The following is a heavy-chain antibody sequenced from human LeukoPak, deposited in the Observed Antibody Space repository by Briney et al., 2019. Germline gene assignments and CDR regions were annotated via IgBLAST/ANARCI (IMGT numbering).Heavy chain of an antibody. Sequence: ASVKVSCKAPGYTFTGHYLHWVRQAPGQGLEWMGWINPNSGGTKYAQNFQGRVTMTRDTSISTAYMELSRLRSDDTAVYYCARRAVEYNWNDFDYWGQGTLVTVSS. CDR3: ARRAVEYNWNDFDY. CDR2: INPNSGGT. V-gene: IGHV1-2*02. D-gene: IGHD1-1*01. CDR1: GYTFTGHY. J-gene: IGHJ4*02.